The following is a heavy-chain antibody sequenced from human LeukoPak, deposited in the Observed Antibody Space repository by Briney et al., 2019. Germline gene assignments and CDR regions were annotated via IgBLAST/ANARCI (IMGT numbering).Heavy chain of an antibody. CDR3: ARLKFYDSTGYSPGHYMDV. V-gene: IGHV4-4*07. D-gene: IGHD3-22*01. CDR2: LYPGVST. J-gene: IGHJ6*03. Sequence: SETLSLTCTVSGGTIYSYYWSWIRQTAGKGLEWIWRLYPGVSTNYNPSLKSRVTMSVDTSKNQFALKLSAVTAADTAVYYCARLKFYDSTGYSPGHYMDVWGKGTTVTVSS. CDR1: GGTIYSYY.